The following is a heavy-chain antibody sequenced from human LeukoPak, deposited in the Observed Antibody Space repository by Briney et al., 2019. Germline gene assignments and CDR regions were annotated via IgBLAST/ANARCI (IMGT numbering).Heavy chain of an antibody. CDR1: GFTFSSYS. CDR2: ISSSSSYI. D-gene: IGHD3-10*01. Sequence: GGSLRLSCAASGFTFSSYSMNWVRQAPGKGLEWVSSISSSSSYIYYADSVKGRFTISRDNAKNSLYLQMNSLRAEDTAVYYCAKESAYGSGSFYYGMDVWGQGTTVTVSS. J-gene: IGHJ6*02. V-gene: IGHV3-21*01. CDR3: AKESAYGSGSFYYGMDV.